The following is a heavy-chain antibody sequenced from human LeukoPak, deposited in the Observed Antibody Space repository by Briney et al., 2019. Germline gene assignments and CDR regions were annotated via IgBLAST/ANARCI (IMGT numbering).Heavy chain of an antibody. D-gene: IGHD6-25*01. J-gene: IGHJ5*02. CDR3: AKSGTEGWFDP. CDR1: GFTFTDYA. Sequence: PGGSLRLSCAASGFTFTDYAMTWVRQAPGKGLEWVSAISGSGGNTYYADSVKGRFTISRDNSKNTLYLQMNSLRAEDTAVYYCAKSGTEGWFDPWGQGTLVTVSS. V-gene: IGHV3-23*01. CDR2: ISGSGGNT.